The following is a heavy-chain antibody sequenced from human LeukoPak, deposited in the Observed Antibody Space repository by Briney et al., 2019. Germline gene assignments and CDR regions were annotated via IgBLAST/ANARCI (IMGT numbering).Heavy chain of an antibody. Sequence: GSSVKVSCKASGGTFSSYAISWVRQAPGQGLEWMGRIIPIRGIANYAQKFQGRVTITADKSTSTASMELRSLRSEDTAVYYCAILVTAMEDGDYWGQGTLVTVSS. D-gene: IGHD2-21*02. V-gene: IGHV1-69*04. CDR2: IIPIRGIA. J-gene: IGHJ4*02. CDR1: GGTFSSYA. CDR3: AILVTAMEDGDY.